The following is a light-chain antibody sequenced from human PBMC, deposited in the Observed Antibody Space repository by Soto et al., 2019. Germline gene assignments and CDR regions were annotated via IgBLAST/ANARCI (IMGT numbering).Light chain of an antibody. CDR3: ASWDDSLNGYV. V-gene: IGLV1-44*01. Sequence: QSVLTQPPSASGTPGQRVTISCSGSFSNIGSNTVNWYQQLPGTAPKLLIYSNNQRPSGVPDRISGTKSGTSASLAISGLQSEDEAVYYCASWDDSLNGYVFGTGTKLTVL. CDR1: FSNIGSNT. J-gene: IGLJ1*01. CDR2: SNN.